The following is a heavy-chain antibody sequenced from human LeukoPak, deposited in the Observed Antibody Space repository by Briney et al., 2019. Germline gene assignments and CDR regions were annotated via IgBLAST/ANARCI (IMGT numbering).Heavy chain of an antibody. CDR3: ARGARAGYNLEPFDY. CDR1: GGSISGDH. CDR2: IYYSGNT. D-gene: IGHD5-24*01. V-gene: IGHV4-59*08. J-gene: IGHJ4*02. Sequence: KPSETLSLTCTVSGGSISGDHWNWIRQPPGKGLEWIGNIYYSGNTNYNPSLKSRVTISVDTSKNQFSLKLSSVTAADTAVYYCARGARAGYNLEPFDYWGQGTLVTVSS.